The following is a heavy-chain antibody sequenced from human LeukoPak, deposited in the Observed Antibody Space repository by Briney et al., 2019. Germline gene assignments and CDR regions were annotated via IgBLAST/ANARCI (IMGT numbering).Heavy chain of an antibody. CDR3: ARDLPRFGGWLSA. CDR2: INPNSGGT. Sequence: GASVKVSCKASGYTFTGYSMHWVRQAPGQGIEWMGWINPNSGGTDYAQKFQGRVTMTRDTSISTAYIELSRLRSDDTAVYYCARDLPRFGGWLSAWGQGTLVTVSS. D-gene: IGHD3-16*01. CDR1: GYTFTGYS. V-gene: IGHV1-2*02. J-gene: IGHJ5*02.